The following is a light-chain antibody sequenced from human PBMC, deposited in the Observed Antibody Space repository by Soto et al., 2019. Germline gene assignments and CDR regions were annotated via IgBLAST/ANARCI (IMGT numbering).Light chain of an antibody. CDR3: MQGTQFPIT. CDR2: QVS. Sequence: DIVLTQTPLSSRVTLGQPASISCRSSQSLVHSNGNTYLSWLHQRPGQPLRLLIYQVSDRFSGVPDRFSGSGAGTDFTLKISRVEAEDVGVYFCMQGTQFPITFGGGTKVDIK. V-gene: IGKV2-24*01. CDR1: QSLVHSNGNTY. J-gene: IGKJ4*01.